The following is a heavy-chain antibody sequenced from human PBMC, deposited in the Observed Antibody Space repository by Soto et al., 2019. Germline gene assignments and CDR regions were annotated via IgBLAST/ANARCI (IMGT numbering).Heavy chain of an antibody. J-gene: IGHJ3*02. V-gene: IGHV1-69*13. CDR2: IIPIFGTA. D-gene: IGHD6-19*01. Sequence: SVKVSCKASGGTFSSYAISWARQAPRQGLEWMGGIIPIFGTANYAQKFQGRVTITADESTSTAYMELSSLRSEDTAVYYCARGGVSAVAGRFPSLVCAFDIWGQGTMVTVSS. CDR3: ARGGVSAVAGRFPSLVCAFDI. CDR1: GGTFSSYA.